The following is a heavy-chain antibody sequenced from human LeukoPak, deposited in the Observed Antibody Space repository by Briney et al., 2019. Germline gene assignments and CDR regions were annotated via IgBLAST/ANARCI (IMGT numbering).Heavy chain of an antibody. V-gene: IGHV4-4*07. CDR3: ARRDGYSPYWYFDL. CDR2: IYITGST. J-gene: IGHJ2*01. Sequence: SETLSLTCTVSGGSIINYYWSWIRQSAGTGLEWVGRIYITGSTNYNPSLQSRLSMSVDTSKNQFSLRLTSVSAADTAVYYCARRDGYSPYWYFDLWGRGTLVTVSS. D-gene: IGHD5-24*01. CDR1: GGSIINYY.